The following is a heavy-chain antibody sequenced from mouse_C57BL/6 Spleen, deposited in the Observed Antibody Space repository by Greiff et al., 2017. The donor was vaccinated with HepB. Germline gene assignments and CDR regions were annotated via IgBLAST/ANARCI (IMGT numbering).Heavy chain of an antibody. J-gene: IGHJ4*01. Sequence: EVMLVESEGGLVQPGSSMKLSCTASGFTFSDYYMAWVRQVPEKGLEWVANINYDGSSTYYLDSLKSRFIISRDNAKNILYLQMSSLKSEDTATYYCARSLYDGYLFYAMDYWGQGTSVTVSS. CDR3: ARSLYDGYLFYAMDY. V-gene: IGHV5-16*01. CDR2: INYDGSST. D-gene: IGHD2-3*01. CDR1: GFTFSDYY.